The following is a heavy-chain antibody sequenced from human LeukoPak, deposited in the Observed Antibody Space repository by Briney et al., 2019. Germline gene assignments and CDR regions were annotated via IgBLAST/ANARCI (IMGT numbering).Heavy chain of an antibody. V-gene: IGHV1-2*04. D-gene: IGHD6-19*01. Sequence: ASVKVSCKASGYTFTGYYMHWVRQAPGQGLEWMGWINPNSGGTNYAQKFQGWVTMTRDTSISTAYMELSRPRSDDTAVYYCARMRADEYSSGRELDYWGQGTLVTVSS. J-gene: IGHJ4*02. CDR1: GYTFTGYY. CDR2: INPNSGGT. CDR3: ARMRADEYSSGRELDY.